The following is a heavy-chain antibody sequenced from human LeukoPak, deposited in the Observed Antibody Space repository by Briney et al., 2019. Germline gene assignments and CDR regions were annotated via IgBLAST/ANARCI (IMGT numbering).Heavy chain of an antibody. J-gene: IGHJ2*01. V-gene: IGHV3-74*01. D-gene: IGHD1-7*01. CDR1: GFTFSSSR. Sequence: PGGSLRLSCAASGFTFSSSRMHWVRQGPGKGLVWVARMNADGQTINYADSVKGRFTISRDNAKNTLYLQMNSLRTEDAAVYYCARAGNYYFDLWGRGTQVTVSS. CDR2: MNADGQTI. CDR3: ARAGNYYFDL.